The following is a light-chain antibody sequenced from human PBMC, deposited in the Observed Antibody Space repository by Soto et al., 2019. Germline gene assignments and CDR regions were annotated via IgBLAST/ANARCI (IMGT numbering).Light chain of an antibody. CDR1: QSVLYSSNNNNY. Sequence: DIVMTQSPDSLAVSLGERATINCKSSQSVLYSSNNNNYLAWYQQKPGQPPKLLFYWASTRESGVPDRFSGSGSGTDSTLTISSLQAEDGAVYYCQQYYSTPRTFGQGTKVEIK. CDR2: WAS. CDR3: QQYYSTPRT. J-gene: IGKJ1*01. V-gene: IGKV4-1*01.